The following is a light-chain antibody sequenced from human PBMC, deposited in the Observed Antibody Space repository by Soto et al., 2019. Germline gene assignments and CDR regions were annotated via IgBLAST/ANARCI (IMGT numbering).Light chain of an antibody. CDR1: QSISSL. CDR2: KAS. CDR3: QQYNDNWT. V-gene: IGKV1-5*03. Sequence: DIQMTQSPSTLSASVGDRVTITCRSSQSISSLLAWYQQIPGTAPNLLIYKASTLQSVVPSRFSGSGSGTEFTLTISSLQPDDSATYYCQQYNDNWTFGQGTKVDIK. J-gene: IGKJ1*01.